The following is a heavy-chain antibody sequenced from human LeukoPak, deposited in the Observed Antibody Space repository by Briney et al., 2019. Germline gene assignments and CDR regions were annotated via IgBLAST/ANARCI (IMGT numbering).Heavy chain of an antibody. CDR1: GYSISSGYY. J-gene: IGHJ5*02. V-gene: IGHV4-38-2*02. CDR3: ARDYYDSSGYYTDP. CDR2: IYHSGST. Sequence: PSETLSLTCTVSGYSISSGYYWGWIRQPPGKGLEWIGSIYHSGSTYYNPSLKSRVTISVDTSKNQFSLKLSSVTAADTAVYYCARDYYDSSGYYTDPWGQGTLVTVSS. D-gene: IGHD3-22*01.